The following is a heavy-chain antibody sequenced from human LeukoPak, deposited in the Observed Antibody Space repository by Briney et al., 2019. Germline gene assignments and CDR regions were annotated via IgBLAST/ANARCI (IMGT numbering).Heavy chain of an antibody. CDR3: ATDSPETAAFDY. V-gene: IGHV3-48*04. D-gene: IGHD1-1*01. J-gene: IGHJ4*02. Sequence: GGSLRLSCTASGFSFSTYSMNWVRQAPGKGLEWVSYIVGSSSNIYYADSVKGRFTISRDNAKNSLYLQMDSLGAEDTAVYYCATDSPETAAFDYWGQGTLVTVSS. CDR1: GFSFSTYS. CDR2: IVGSSSNI.